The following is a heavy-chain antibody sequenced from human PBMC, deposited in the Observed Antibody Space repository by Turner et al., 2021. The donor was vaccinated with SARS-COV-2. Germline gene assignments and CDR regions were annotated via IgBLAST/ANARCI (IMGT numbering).Heavy chain of an antibody. J-gene: IGHJ4*02. V-gene: IGHV3-7*04. Sequence: EVQLVESGGGLVQPGGSLSLSCAASGLIFSDYWMDWVRQAPGKGLEWVAGIKQDGNEKYSVDSVKGRFTISRDNAKNSLYLQMNSLRAEDTAVYYCARNRGYSSFDYWGQGTLVTVSS. D-gene: IGHD5-18*01. CDR3: ARNRGYSSFDY. CDR2: IKQDGNEK. CDR1: GLIFSDYW.